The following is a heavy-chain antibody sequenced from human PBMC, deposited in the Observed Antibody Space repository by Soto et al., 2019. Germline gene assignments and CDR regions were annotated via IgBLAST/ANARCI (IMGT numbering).Heavy chain of an antibody. J-gene: IGHJ6*02. CDR2: ISYDGSNK. V-gene: IGHV3-30-3*01. D-gene: IGHD7-27*01. Sequence: GGSLRLSCAASGFTFSSYAMHWVRQAPGKGLEWVAVISYDGSNKYYADSVKGRFTISRDNSKNTLYLQMNSLRAEDTAVYYCAQGARLGDYYYYYGMDVWGQGTTVTVSS. CDR3: AQGARLGDYYYYYGMDV. CDR1: GFTFSSYA.